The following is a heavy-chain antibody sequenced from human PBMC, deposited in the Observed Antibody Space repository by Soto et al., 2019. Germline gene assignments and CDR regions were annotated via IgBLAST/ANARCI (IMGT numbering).Heavy chain of an antibody. D-gene: IGHD2-2*01. CDR3: AKDRYCSSTSCYAGFDY. CDR2: TSGSGGST. Sequence: PGGSLRISCAASGSTFSSYAMSWVRQAPGKGLEWVSTTSGSGGSTNYADSVKGRFTISRDNAKNTLFLQMNSLRAEDTAVYYCAKDRYCSSTSCYAGFDYWSQGTLVTVSS. V-gene: IGHV3-23*01. CDR1: GSTFSSYA. J-gene: IGHJ4*02.